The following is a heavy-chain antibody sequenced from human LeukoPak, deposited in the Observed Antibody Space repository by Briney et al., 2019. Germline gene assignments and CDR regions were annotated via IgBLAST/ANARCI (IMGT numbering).Heavy chain of an antibody. D-gene: IGHD6-13*01. CDR1: GGSISSGDYY. CDR3: AGGIAAAGMFWFDP. CDR2: IYYSGST. J-gene: IGHJ5*02. V-gene: IGHV4-30-4*01. Sequence: SETLFLTCTVSGGSISSGDYYWSWIRQPPGKGLEWIGYIYYSGSTYYNPSLKSRVTISVDTSKNQFSLKLSSVTAADTAVYYCAGGIAAAGMFWFDPWGQGTLVTVSS.